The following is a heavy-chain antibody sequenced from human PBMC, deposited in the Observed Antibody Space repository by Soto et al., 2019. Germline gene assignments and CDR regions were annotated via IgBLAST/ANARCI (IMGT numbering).Heavy chain of an antibody. CDR1: GFTFSSYS. CDR2: ISSSSSYI. J-gene: IGHJ6*02. Sequence: GSLRLSCAASGFTFSSYSMNWVRQAPGKGLEWVSSISSSSSYIYYADSVKGRFTISRDNAKNSLYLQMNSLRAEDTAVYYCARLAGGSYYGMDVWGQGTTVTVSS. V-gene: IGHV3-21*01. D-gene: IGHD1-26*01. CDR3: ARLAGGSYYGMDV.